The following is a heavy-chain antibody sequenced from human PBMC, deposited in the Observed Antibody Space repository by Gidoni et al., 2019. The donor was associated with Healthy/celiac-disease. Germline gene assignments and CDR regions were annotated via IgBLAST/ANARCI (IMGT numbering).Heavy chain of an antibody. CDR1: GFTFSSYA. Sequence: EVQLLESGGGLVQPGGSLRLSCAASGFTFSSYAMRWVRQAPGKGLEWVSAISGSGGSTYYADSVKGRFTISRDNSKNTLYLQMNSLRAEDTAVYYCAKDRCGGRRICWFDPWGQGTLVTVSS. CDR3: AKDRCGGRRICWFDP. CDR2: ISGSGGST. D-gene: IGHD2-15*01. V-gene: IGHV3-23*01. J-gene: IGHJ5*02.